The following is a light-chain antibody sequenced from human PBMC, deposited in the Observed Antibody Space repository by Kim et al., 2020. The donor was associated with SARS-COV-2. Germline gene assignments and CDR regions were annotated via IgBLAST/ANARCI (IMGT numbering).Light chain of an antibody. Sequence: GQKVTISCSGRSSNIGNNPVSWYQQLPGTAPKLLIYDDYKRPSGIPDRFSGSKSGTSATLGITGLQTGDEADYYCGTWDISLSVVLFGGGTKLTVL. V-gene: IGLV1-51*01. CDR3: GTWDISLSVVL. CDR1: SSNIGNNP. J-gene: IGLJ2*01. CDR2: DDY.